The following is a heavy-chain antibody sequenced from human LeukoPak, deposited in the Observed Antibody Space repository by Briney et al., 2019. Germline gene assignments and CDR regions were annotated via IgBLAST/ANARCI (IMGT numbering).Heavy chain of an antibody. CDR1: GFTFSAYW. J-gene: IGHJ4*02. CDR2: IKQDGSEE. CDR3: ARDTPGEESH. D-gene: IGHD2-2*01. V-gene: IGHV3-7*01. Sequence: GGSLRLSCSASGFTFSAYWMSWVRQAPGKGLEWVANIKQDGSEEHYVDSVKGRFTISRDNAKNSLYLQMNSLRAEDMAVYYCARDTPGEESHWGQGTLVTVSS.